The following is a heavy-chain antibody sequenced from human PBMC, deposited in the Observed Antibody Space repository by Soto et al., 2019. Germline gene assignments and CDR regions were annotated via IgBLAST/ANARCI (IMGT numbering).Heavy chain of an antibody. Sequence: QEQLVESGGGVVQAGRSLRLSCAASGFTFNFFGMHWVRQAPGKGLEWVAVISYDGSEKYYADSVKGRFTMSRDNYKNMVYLEISSLRPEDTSVYYFAKERRYSFDAFDIWGHGTMVTVSS. V-gene: IGHV3-30*18. CDR2: ISYDGSEK. D-gene: IGHD5-12*01. CDR1: GFTFNFFG. CDR3: AKERRYSFDAFDI. J-gene: IGHJ3*02.